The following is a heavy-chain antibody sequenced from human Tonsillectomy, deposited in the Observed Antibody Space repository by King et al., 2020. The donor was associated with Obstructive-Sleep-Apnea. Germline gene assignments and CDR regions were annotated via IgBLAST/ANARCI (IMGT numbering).Heavy chain of an antibody. Sequence: QLVQSGAEVKKPGASVKVSCKASGYTFTGYYMHWVRQAPGQGLEWMGWINPNSGGTNYAQKFQGRVTMTRDTSISTAYMELSRLRSDDTAVYYCARDLGYWSSTSCYNWFDPWGQGTLVTVSS. CDR1: GYTFTGYY. V-gene: IGHV1-2*02. D-gene: IGHD2-2*01. J-gene: IGHJ5*02. CDR2: INPNSGGT. CDR3: ARDLGYWSSTSCYNWFDP.